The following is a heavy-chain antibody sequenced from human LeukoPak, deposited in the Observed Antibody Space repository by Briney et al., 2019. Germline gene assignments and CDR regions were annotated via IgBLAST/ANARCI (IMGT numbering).Heavy chain of an antibody. V-gene: IGHV4-34*01. Sequence: SETLSLTCAVYGGSFTIYSWTWIRQSPGKGLEWIGEINHSGNTYYNPSLKSRVTISVDTSKNQFSLKLSSVTAADTAVYYCARYSYGGTFDYWGQGTLVTVSS. D-gene: IGHD5-18*01. CDR2: INHSGNT. CDR1: GGSFTIYS. J-gene: IGHJ4*02. CDR3: ARYSYGGTFDY.